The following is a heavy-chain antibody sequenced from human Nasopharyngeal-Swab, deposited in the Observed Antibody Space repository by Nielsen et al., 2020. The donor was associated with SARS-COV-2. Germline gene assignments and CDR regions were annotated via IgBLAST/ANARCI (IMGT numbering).Heavy chain of an antibody. CDR3: AKVKRPIVVVPAATDY. Sequence: GESPKISCAASGFTFSSYAMSWVRQAPGKGLEWVSAISGSGGSTYYADSVKGRFAISRDNSKNTLYLQMNSLRAEDTAVYYCAKVKRPIVVVPAATDYWGQGTLVTVSS. D-gene: IGHD2-2*01. CDR1: GFTFSSYA. V-gene: IGHV3-23*01. CDR2: ISGSGGST. J-gene: IGHJ4*02.